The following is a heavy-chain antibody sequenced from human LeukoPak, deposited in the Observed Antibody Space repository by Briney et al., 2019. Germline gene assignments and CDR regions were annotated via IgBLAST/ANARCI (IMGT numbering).Heavy chain of an antibody. CDR1: GFTFSDYY. D-gene: IGHD3-10*01. V-gene: IGHV3-11*01. J-gene: IGHJ4*02. CDR2: ISNSGSTI. CDR3: AREAAMVRGVALDY. Sequence: GGSLRLSCAASGFTFSDYYMSWIRQAPGKGLEWVSYISNSGSTIYYADSVKGRFTISRDNAKNSLYLQMNSLRAEDTAVYYCAREAAMVRGVALDYWGQGTLVTVSS.